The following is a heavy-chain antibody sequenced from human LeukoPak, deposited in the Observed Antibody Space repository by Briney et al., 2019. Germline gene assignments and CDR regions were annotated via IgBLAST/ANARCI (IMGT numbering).Heavy chain of an antibody. D-gene: IGHD3-16*02. J-gene: IGHJ5*02. CDR2: ISYTGDRT. Sequence: GGSLRLSCAASGFTFSNYAMSWVRQAPGKGLECVSVISYTGDRTYYADSVKGRFTISRDNAKNTLYLQMSSLGAEDTAVCYCAKDLKLYSKSYRNWFDPWGQGTLVTVSS. V-gene: IGHV3-23*01. CDR1: GFTFSNYA. CDR3: AKDLKLYSKSYRNWFDP.